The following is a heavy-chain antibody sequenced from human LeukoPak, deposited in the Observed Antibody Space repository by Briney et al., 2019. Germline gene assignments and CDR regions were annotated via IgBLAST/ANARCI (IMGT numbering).Heavy chain of an antibody. V-gene: IGHV1-18*01. CDR1: GYAFTSYG. CDR2: ISAYNGNT. Sequence: GTSVKVSCKASGYAFTSYGISWVRQAPGQGLEWMGWISAYNGNTNYAQKLQGRVTMTTDTSTSTAYMELRSLRSDDTAVYYCARVPTMVLWFDPWGQGTLVTVSS. D-gene: IGHD3-10*01. J-gene: IGHJ5*02. CDR3: ARVPTMVLWFDP.